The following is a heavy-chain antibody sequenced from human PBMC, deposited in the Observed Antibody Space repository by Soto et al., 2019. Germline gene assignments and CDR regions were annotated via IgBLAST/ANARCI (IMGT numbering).Heavy chain of an antibody. CDR1: GFTFTSSA. V-gene: IGHV1-58*02. CDR2: IVVSSGNT. D-gene: IGHD2-2*01. J-gene: IGHJ4*02. CDR3: ARGEYCSSTSCYAEFVY. Sequence: SVKVSCKASGFTFTSSAMQWVRQARGQRLEWIGWIVVSSGNTNYAQKFQERVTITRDMSTSTAYMELSRLRSDDTAMYYCARGEYCSSTSCYAEFVYWGQGTLVTVSS.